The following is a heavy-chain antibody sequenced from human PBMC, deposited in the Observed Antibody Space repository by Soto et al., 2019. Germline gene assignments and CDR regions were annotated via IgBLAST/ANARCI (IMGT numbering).Heavy chain of an antibody. CDR2: INHSGST. D-gene: IGHD3-3*01. CDR1: GGSFSGYY. V-gene: IGHV4-34*01. Sequence: SETPSLTCAVYGGSFSGYYWSWIRQPPGKGLEWIGEINHSGSTNYNPSLKSRVTISVDTSKNQFPLKLSSVTAADTAVYYCARVTNTELLFLEWLFLNSYYYYYYMDVWGKGTTVTVSS. J-gene: IGHJ6*03. CDR3: ARVTNTELLFLEWLFLNSYYYYYYMDV.